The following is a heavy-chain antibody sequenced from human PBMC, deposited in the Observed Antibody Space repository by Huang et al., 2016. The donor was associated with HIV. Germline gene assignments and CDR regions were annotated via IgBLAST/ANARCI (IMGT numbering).Heavy chain of an antibody. J-gene: IGHJ4*02. CDR2: IRSKASGGTT. Sequence: EVQLVESGGGLVKPGRSLRLSCTASGFTFGDYAMSWFRQGAGKGLEWGGFIRSKASGGTTEYAASGKGRFTISRDDSKSIAYLQMNSLKIEDTAVYYCTRENYDFWSGYYKYYFDYWGQGTLVTVSS. D-gene: IGHD3-3*01. CDR3: TRENYDFWSGYYKYYFDY. V-gene: IGHV3-49*05. CDR1: GFTFGDYA.